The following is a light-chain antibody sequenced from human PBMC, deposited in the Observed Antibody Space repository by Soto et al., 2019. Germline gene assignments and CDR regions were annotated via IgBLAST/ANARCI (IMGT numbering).Light chain of an antibody. J-gene: IGLJ2*01. CDR2: GSN. CDR3: QSYDTSLRVL. V-gene: IGLV1-40*01. Sequence: QPVLTQPPSVSGAPGQSVTISCTGSRSNIGSGFDVHWYQQLPGTAPKLLIFGSNYRPSGVPDRFSGSKSGSSASLAITDLQPEDEADYFCQSYDTSLRVLFGGGTQLTVL. CDR1: RSNIGSGFD.